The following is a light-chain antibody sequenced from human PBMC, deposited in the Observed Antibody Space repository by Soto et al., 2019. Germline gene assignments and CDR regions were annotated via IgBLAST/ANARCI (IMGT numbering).Light chain of an antibody. V-gene: IGKV1-9*01. J-gene: IGKJ1*01. Sequence: DIQLTQSPSFLSASVGDRVTITCRASQGISRYLAWYQQKPGKAPKLLIYAASPLQSVVPSRFSGSGAGTEFTLTISSLQPEDVATSYCLQLNSYPPPFGRGTKVEIK. CDR1: QGISRY. CDR3: LQLNSYPPP. CDR2: AAS.